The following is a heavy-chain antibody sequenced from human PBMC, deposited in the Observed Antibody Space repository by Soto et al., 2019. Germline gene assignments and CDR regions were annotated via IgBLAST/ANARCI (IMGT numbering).Heavy chain of an antibody. V-gene: IGHV2-70*01. CDR2: IDWDDDK. D-gene: IGHD6-6*01. Sequence: SGPTLVKPTQTLTLTCTFSGFSLSTSGMCVSWIRQPPGKALEWLALIDWDDDKYYSTSLKTRLTISKDTSKNQVVLTMTNMDPVDTATYYCARDFDYSSSPEVYYYGMDVWGQGTTVTVSS. J-gene: IGHJ6*02. CDR3: ARDFDYSSSPEVYYYGMDV. CDR1: GFSLSTSGMC.